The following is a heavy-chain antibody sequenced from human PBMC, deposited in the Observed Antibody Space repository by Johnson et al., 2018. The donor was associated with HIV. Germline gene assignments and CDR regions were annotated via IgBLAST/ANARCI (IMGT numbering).Heavy chain of an antibody. CDR3: ARLEWLLRAFDI. V-gene: IGHV3-33*08. CDR1: GFTFDDYA. Sequence: QVQLVESGGGVVRPGGSLRLSCAASGFTFDDYAMNWVRQAPGKGLEWVAIIWYDGTNKYYADSVRGRFTISRDNSKNTLYLQMNSLRAEDTAVYYCARLEWLLRAFDIWGQGTMVTVSS. D-gene: IGHD5-24*01. CDR2: IWYDGTNK. J-gene: IGHJ3*02.